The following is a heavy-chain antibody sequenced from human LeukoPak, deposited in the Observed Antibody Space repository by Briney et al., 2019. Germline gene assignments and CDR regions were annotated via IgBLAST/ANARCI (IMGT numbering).Heavy chain of an antibody. CDR2: ISGSGGST. V-gene: IGHV3-23*01. CDR1: GFTFSSYA. D-gene: IGHD7-27*01. CDR3: AKESLGYFDY. J-gene: IGHJ4*02. Sequence: PGGSLRLSCVASGFTFSSYAMSWVRQAPGKGLEWVSPISGSGGSTYYADSVKGRFTISRDSSKNTLYLQMNGLRAEDTAVYYCAKESLGYFDYWGQGTLVTVSS.